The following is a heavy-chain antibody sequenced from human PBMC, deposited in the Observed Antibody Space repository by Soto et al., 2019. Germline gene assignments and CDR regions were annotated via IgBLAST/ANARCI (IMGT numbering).Heavy chain of an antibody. CDR3: ARRDDSETFDI. D-gene: IGHD5-18*01. CDR1: GLSVTANY. Sequence: EVQLAESGGGLIQPGGSLRLICAASGLSVTANYMTWVRQAPGKGLEWLSIIYRGGGTYYADSLKGRAIISRDGSRNMVFLQMNSLTAEDAGVYYCARRDDSETFDIWGRGTAVNVSS. CDR2: IYRGGGT. J-gene: IGHJ3*02. V-gene: IGHV3-53*01.